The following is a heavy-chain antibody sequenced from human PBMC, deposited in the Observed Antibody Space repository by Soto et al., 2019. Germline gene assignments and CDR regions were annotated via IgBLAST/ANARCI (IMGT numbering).Heavy chain of an antibody. CDR1: GFTFSSYE. D-gene: IGHD4-4*01. J-gene: IGHJ6*02. V-gene: IGHV3-48*03. CDR2: IGTSGKTI. Sequence: GSLRLSCAVSGFTFSSYEMNWVRRAPGKGLEWVSYIGTSGKTIYYADSVRGRFTISRDNAKNSLYLQMNSLRAEDTAVYFCARDPAIYSGKFDYGLDVWGRGTTVTVSS. CDR3: ARDPAIYSGKFDYGLDV.